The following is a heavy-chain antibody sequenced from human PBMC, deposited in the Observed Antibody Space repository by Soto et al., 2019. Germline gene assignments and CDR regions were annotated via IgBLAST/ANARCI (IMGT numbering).Heavy chain of an antibody. CDR2: ISSSSSYI. V-gene: IGHV3-21*01. Sequence: GGSLRLSCAASGFTFRSYSMNWVRQAPGKGLEWVSSISSSSSYIYYADSVKGRFTISRDNAKNSLYLQMNSLRAEDTAVYYCASYYGSGSYSAWGQGTLVTVSS. D-gene: IGHD3-10*01. CDR1: GFTFRSYS. J-gene: IGHJ5*02. CDR3: ASYYGSGSYSA.